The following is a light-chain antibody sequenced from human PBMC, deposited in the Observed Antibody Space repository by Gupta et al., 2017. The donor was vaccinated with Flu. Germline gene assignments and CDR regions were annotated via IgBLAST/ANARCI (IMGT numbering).Light chain of an antibody. V-gene: IGLV3-1*01. CDR2: KDS. CDR1: KLGDKY. Sequence: SYELTPPLSVSESPGQTASITCSGDKLGDKYACWYQQKPGQSPVLVIYKDSKRPAGIPERFSGSNSGNTATLTIRGTQAMDEADYYCQAWDSSTIYVFGTGTKVTVL. J-gene: IGLJ1*01. CDR3: QAWDSSTIYV.